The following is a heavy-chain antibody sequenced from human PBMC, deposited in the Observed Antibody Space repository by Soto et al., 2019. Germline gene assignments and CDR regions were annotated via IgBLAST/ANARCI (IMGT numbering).Heavy chain of an antibody. Sequence: QVQLVEYGGGVVQPGRSLRLSCAASGFTFSNYGMHWVRQAPGKGLEWVAVILNDGSNRYHADSVKDRFTISRDNSKNTLYMQKNSLRAEDAAVYYCARDDEYSGNGMDVWGQGTTVTVS. CDR3: ARDDEYSGNGMDV. J-gene: IGHJ6*02. D-gene: IGHD3-10*01. CDR1: GFTFSNYG. V-gene: IGHV3-33*01. CDR2: ILNDGSNR.